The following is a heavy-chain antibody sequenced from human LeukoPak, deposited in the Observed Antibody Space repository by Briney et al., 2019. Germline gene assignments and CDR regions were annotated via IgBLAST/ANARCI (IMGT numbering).Heavy chain of an antibody. V-gene: IGHV3-11*01. Sequence: GGSLRLSCAASGFTFSDYYMSWIRQAPGKGLEWVSYISSSGSTIYHADSVKGRFTISRDNAKNSLYLQMNSLRAEDTAVYYCARDARQQLVERFDYWGQGTPVTVSS. CDR3: ARDARQQLVERFDY. D-gene: IGHD6-13*01. CDR2: ISSSGSTI. J-gene: IGHJ4*02. CDR1: GFTFSDYY.